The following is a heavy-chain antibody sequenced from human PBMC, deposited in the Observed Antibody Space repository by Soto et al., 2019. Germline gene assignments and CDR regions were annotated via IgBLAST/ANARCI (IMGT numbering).Heavy chain of an antibody. Sequence: QVQLVESGGGVVQPGRSLRLSCAASGFTFSSYGMHWVRQAPGKGLEWVAVIWYDGSNKCYADSVKGRFTISRDNSKNTLYLQMNSLRAEDTAVYYCAREPDIAAAGKGGMDVWGQGTTVTVSS. J-gene: IGHJ6*02. V-gene: IGHV3-33*01. D-gene: IGHD6-13*01. CDR1: GFTFSSYG. CDR3: AREPDIAAAGKGGMDV. CDR2: IWYDGSNK.